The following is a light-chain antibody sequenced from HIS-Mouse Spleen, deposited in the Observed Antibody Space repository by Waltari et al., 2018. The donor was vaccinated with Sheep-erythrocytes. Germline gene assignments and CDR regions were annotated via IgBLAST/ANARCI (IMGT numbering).Light chain of an antibody. CDR3: CSYAGSYNHV. Sequence: QSALTQPRSVSGSPGQSVTISCTGTSSDVGGYNYVSWYQQHPGKAPKLMIYDVSKLPSRVPFPFSGSKSGNTASLTISGLQAEDEADYYCCSYAGSYNHVFATGTKVTVL. CDR2: DVS. J-gene: IGLJ1*01. CDR1: SSDVGGYNY. V-gene: IGLV2-11*01.